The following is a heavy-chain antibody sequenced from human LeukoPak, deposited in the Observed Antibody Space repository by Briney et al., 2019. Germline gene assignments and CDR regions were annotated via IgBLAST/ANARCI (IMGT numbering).Heavy chain of an antibody. CDR3: ARVREWEEISGAIPDYFDY. Sequence: ASVKASCKASGYTFTVHFMNWVRQAPEQGLEWMGWIKPKSGATAYAQKFQGRVTMTRDTAINTAYLELSSLTSDDTAVYYCARVREWEEISGAIPDYFDYWGQGTLITVSS. CDR2: IKPKSGAT. CDR1: GYTFTVHF. D-gene: IGHD3-3*01. V-gene: IGHV1-2*02. J-gene: IGHJ4*02.